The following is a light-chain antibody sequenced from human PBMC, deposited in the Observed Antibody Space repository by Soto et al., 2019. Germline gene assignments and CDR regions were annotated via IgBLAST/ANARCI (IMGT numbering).Light chain of an antibody. J-gene: IGKJ2*01. CDR1: QSVYNNY. Sequence: EIVLTQSPGTLSLSPGERATLSCRASQSVYNNYLAWYQQKPGQTPRLLVNGASNRATGIPDRFSGGGSGTDFTLTISSVEPEDFAVYYCQQYGLPPHSFGQGTRVEIK. CDR3: QQYGLPPHS. V-gene: IGKV3-20*01. CDR2: GAS.